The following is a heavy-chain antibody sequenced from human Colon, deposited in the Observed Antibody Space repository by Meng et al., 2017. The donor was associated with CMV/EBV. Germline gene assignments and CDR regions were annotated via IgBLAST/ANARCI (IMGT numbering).Heavy chain of an antibody. V-gene: IGHV4-59*01. Sequence: LSCAVSGASTGTNYWSWVRQPPGKGLEWVGYIFYRGTIQYNPSLKSRVTISVDTSKNQVSLKLTAVTAGDTAVYYCARMPGASVGFDYWGQGALVTVSS. CDR1: GASTGTNY. CDR2: IFYRGTI. J-gene: IGHJ4*02. CDR3: ARMPGASVGFDY. D-gene: IGHD5/OR15-5a*01.